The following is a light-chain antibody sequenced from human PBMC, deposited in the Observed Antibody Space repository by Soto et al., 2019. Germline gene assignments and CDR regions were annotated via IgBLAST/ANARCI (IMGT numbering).Light chain of an antibody. V-gene: IGLV2-14*01. CDR1: SSDVGAYNY. CDR3: SSYRSSTTFV. Sequence: QSALTQPASVSGSPGQSITISCIGSSSDVGAYNYVSWYQQYPGKAPKVIIFEVRKRPSGVSNRFSGSKSGDTASLTISGLQADDEADYYCSSYRSSTTFVFGTGTKLTVL. J-gene: IGLJ1*01. CDR2: EVR.